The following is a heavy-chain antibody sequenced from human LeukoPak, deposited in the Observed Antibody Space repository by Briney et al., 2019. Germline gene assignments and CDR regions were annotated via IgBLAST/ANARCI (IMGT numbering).Heavy chain of an antibody. J-gene: IGHJ4*02. CDR1: GGSISSYY. D-gene: IGHD1-14*01. CDR3: AGRAEVRAYYFDY. CDR2: IYYSGST. Sequence: SETPSLTCTVSGGSISSYYWSWIRQPPGKGLEWIGYIYYSGSTYYNPSLKSRVTISVDTSKNQFSLKLSSVTAADTAVYYCAGRAEVRAYYFDYWGQGTLVTVSS. V-gene: IGHV4-59*06.